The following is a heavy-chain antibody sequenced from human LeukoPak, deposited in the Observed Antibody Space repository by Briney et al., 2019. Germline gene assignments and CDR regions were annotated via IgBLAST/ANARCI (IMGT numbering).Heavy chain of an antibody. V-gene: IGHV3-7*01. Sequence: GGSLRLSCAASGSTFSTIHMGWARQAPGKGLEWVANIGPDGSRTYYVDSAKGRFTISRDNTKNSLYLQMNSLRAEDTAVYFCSRGGGLLDYWGQGTLVTVSS. CDR2: IGPDGSRT. CDR1: GSTFSTIH. D-gene: IGHD2-21*01. CDR3: SRGGGLLDY. J-gene: IGHJ4*02.